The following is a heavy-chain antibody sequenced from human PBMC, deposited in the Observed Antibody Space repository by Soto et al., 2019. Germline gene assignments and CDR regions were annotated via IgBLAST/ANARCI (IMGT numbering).Heavy chain of an antibody. J-gene: IGHJ3*02. V-gene: IGHV4-59*08. CDR3: AGHGFIGYDDTFDI. Sequence: QVQLQESGPGLVKPSETLSLTCTISGGSISSNYWSWIRQPPGKGLEWIGYISNSGNSDYNPSLKSRVTXXEXTXRQEFSLTLSSVTAADSAVYYCAGHGFIGYDDTFDIWGQGTIVTVSS. D-gene: IGHD1-1*01. CDR1: GGSISSNY. CDR2: ISNSGNS.